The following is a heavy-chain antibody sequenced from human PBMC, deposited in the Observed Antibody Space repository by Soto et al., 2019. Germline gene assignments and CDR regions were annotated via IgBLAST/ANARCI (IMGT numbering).Heavy chain of an antibody. V-gene: IGHV1-69*08. J-gene: IGHJ3*02. Sequence: QVPLVQSGAEVKKPGSSVKVSCKDSGGTFSTYSLFWVRQAPGQGLEWMGRIIPMLGTRNYAQRFQDRVTITADKTTATAHMELSSLRSEDTSLYYCTVGSWSGEVFDIWGQWTMVTVSS. CDR2: IIPMLGTR. CDR3: TVGSWSGEVFDI. D-gene: IGHD2-21*01. CDR1: GGTFSTYS.